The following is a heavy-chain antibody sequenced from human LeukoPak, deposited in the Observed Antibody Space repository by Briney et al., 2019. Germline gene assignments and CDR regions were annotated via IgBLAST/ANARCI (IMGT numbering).Heavy chain of an antibody. J-gene: IGHJ4*02. Sequence: GGSLRLSCAASGFTVSSYYMNWVRQAPGKGLEWVSAISGSGGTTYYADSVKGRFTISRDNSKNTLYLQMNSLRAEDTAVYYCAKAEYGGNGDDYWGQGTLVTVSS. CDR3: AKAEYGGNGDDY. D-gene: IGHD4-23*01. V-gene: IGHV3-23*01. CDR2: ISGSGGTT. CDR1: GFTVSSYY.